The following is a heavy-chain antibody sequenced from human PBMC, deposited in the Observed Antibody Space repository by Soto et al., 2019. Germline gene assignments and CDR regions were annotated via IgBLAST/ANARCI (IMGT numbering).Heavy chain of an antibody. CDR1: GFTFSSYS. D-gene: IGHD1-20*01. J-gene: IGHJ6*02. Sequence: GGSLRLSCAASGFTFSSYSMNWVRQAPGKGLEYVSYISGNSSTIYHADSVKGRFTISRDNSKNTLYLQMSSLRAEDTAVYYCVKEITPTSYYSYYGMDVWGQGTTVTVSS. V-gene: IGHV3-48*01. CDR2: ISGNSSTI. CDR3: VKEITPTSYYSYYGMDV.